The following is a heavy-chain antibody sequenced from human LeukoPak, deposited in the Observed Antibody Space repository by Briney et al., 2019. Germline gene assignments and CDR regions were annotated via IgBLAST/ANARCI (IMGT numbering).Heavy chain of an antibody. CDR2: INPNSGGT. V-gene: IGHV1-2*06. CDR3: ARAEIYHDSSGYYFY. Sequence: ASVKVSCKASGYTFTGYYMHWLRQAPGQGLEWMGRINPNSGGTNYAQRFQGRVTMTRDTSVSTAYMELSRPRSDDTAVYYCARAEIYHDSSGYYFYWGQGTLVTVSS. D-gene: IGHD3-22*01. CDR1: GYTFTGYY. J-gene: IGHJ4*02.